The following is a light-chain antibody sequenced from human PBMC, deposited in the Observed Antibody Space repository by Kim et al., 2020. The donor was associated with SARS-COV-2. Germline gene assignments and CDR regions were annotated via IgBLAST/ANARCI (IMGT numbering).Light chain of an antibody. CDR1: QSVSSSY. J-gene: IGKJ4*01. CDR2: GAS. V-gene: IGKV3-20*01. CDR3: QQYGSLVT. Sequence: SLSPGERATLSCRASQSVSSSYLAWYQQKPGQAPRLLIYGASIRAAGIADRFSGSGSGTDFTLTINRLEPEDFAVYFCQQYGSLVTFGGGTKLEI.